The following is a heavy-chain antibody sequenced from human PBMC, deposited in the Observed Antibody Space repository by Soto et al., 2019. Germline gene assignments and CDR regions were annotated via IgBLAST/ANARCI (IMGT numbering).Heavy chain of an antibody. Sequence: QVRLVESGGGVVQPGRSLRLSCAASGFTFRSYAMHWVRQAPGKGLECVAVISYDGSNQFYRDYVKGRFTISRDNSKNTLYLQINSLRYEDTAVYYCARGDREDIAVVVGVRPGEYGVDVWGQGTTVTVSS. V-gene: IGHV3-30-3*01. D-gene: IGHD2-15*01. J-gene: IGHJ6*02. CDR2: ISYDGSNQ. CDR1: GFTFRSYA. CDR3: ARGDREDIAVVVGVRPGEYGVDV.